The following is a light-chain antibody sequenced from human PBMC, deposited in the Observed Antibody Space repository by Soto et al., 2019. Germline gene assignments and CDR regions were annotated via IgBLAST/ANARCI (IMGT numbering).Light chain of an antibody. CDR3: QQRYNWLT. Sequence: IVLTQSPATLSLSPGERATLSCRAGQSIGTYLAWYQQKSGQAPRLLIYDASNRATGTPARFSGSGSGTDFTLTISSLEPEDSAVYYCQQRYNWLTFGGGTKVDIK. CDR1: QSIGTY. V-gene: IGKV3-11*01. J-gene: IGKJ4*01. CDR2: DAS.